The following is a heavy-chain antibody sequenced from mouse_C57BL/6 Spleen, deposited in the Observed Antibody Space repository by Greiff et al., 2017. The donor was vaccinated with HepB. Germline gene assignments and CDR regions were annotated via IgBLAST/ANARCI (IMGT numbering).Heavy chain of an antibody. J-gene: IGHJ2*01. D-gene: IGHD3-1*01. Sequence: QVQLQQSGAELVMPGASVKLSCKASGYTFTSYWMHWVKQRPGQGLEWIGEIDPSDSYTNYNQKFKGKSTLTVDKSSSIAYMQLSSLTSEDSAVYYCARSGDFDYWGQGTTLTVSS. V-gene: IGHV1-69*01. CDR1: GYTFTSYW. CDR2: IDPSDSYT. CDR3: ARSGDFDY.